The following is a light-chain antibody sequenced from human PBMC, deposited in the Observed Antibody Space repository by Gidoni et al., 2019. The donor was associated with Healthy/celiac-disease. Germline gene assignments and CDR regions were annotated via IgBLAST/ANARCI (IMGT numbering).Light chain of an antibody. Sequence: AIQLTQSPSSLSASVGDRVTITCRATQGISSALAWYQQKPGKAPKLLIYDASSLESGVPARFSGSGSGTDFTLTISSLQPEDFATYYCQQFNSYLVTFGPGTKVDIK. V-gene: IGKV1-13*02. CDR2: DAS. J-gene: IGKJ3*01. CDR1: QGISSA. CDR3: QQFNSYLVT.